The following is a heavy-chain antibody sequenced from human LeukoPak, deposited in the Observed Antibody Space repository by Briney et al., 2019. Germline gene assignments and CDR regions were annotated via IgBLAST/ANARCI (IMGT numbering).Heavy chain of an antibody. V-gene: IGHV1-18*01. CDR2: ISAYNGNT. D-gene: IGHD2-2*01. CDR1: GYTFTSYG. Sequence: ASVKVSCKASGYTFTSYGISWVRQAPGQGLEWMGWISAYNGNTNYAQKLQGRVTMTTDTSTSTAYMELRSLRSDDTAVYYCAREWPPDYHCSSTSCYAGFGMDVWGQGTTVTVSS. J-gene: IGHJ6*02. CDR3: AREWPPDYHCSSTSCYAGFGMDV.